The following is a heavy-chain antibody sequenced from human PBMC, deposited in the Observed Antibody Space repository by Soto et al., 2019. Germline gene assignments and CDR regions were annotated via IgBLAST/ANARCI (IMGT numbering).Heavy chain of an antibody. CDR1: GYDFTTYG. Sequence: QVHLVQSGAEVKKPGASVKVSCKGSGYDFTTYGITWVRQAPGQGLEWMAWISAHNGNTDYAQKLQGRVTVTRDTSTSTGYMELRSLRSVDTAVYYCARGRYGDYWGQGALVTVSS. CDR2: ISAHNGNT. J-gene: IGHJ4*02. V-gene: IGHV1-18*01. D-gene: IGHD1-1*01. CDR3: ARGRYGDY.